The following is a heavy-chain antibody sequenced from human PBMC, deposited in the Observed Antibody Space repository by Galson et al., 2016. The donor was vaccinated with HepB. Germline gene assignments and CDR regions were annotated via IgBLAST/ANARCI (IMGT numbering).Heavy chain of an antibody. Sequence: LSLTCGVSGGSISSRHWWSWVRQSPGKGLEWIGEIYRTGSANYNPSLKSRVTISVDKSKNHFSLELNSVTAADTAVYYCANLGYCSGYCYSVNWGQGTMVTVSS. CDR2: IYRTGSA. J-gene: IGHJ4*02. D-gene: IGHD2-21*02. CDR1: GGSISSRHW. V-gene: IGHV4-4*02. CDR3: ANLGYCSGYCYSVN.